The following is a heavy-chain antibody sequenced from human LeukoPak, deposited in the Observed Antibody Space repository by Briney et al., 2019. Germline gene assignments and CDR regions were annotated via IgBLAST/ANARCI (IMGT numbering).Heavy chain of an antibody. CDR2: IYYSGST. Sequence: PSETQSLTCTVSGGSISSYYWSWIRQPPGKGLEWIGYIYYSGSTNYNPSLKSRVTISVDTSKNQFSLKLSSVTAADTAVYYCARVAGAFGSGPPDYWGQGTLVTVSS. V-gene: IGHV4-59*01. CDR3: ARVAGAFGSGPPDY. D-gene: IGHD3-3*01. CDR1: GGSISSYY. J-gene: IGHJ4*02.